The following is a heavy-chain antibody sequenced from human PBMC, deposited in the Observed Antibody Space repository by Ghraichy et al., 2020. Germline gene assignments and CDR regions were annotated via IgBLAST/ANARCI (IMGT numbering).Heavy chain of an antibody. V-gene: IGHV3-73*01. CDR2: IRNKANNYAT. Sequence: GALRLSCAASGFTFSGSAIHWVRQASGKGLEWVGRIRNKANNYATAYAASVKGRFTVSRDDSKNTAYLRMNRLKTEDTAVYYCASPYDFPYWYFDLWGRGTLVTVSS. D-gene: IGHD5-12*01. CDR3: ASPYDFPYWYFDL. CDR1: GFTFSGSA. J-gene: IGHJ2*01.